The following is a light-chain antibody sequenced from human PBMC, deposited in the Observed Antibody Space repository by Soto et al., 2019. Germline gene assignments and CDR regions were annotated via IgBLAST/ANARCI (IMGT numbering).Light chain of an antibody. V-gene: IGLV2-14*03. J-gene: IGLJ1*01. Sequence: QSVLTQPTSVSGSPGQSITISCTGNHNDIGTYDYVSWYQQHPGRAPRLLIHGVTTRPSGISDRFSASKSGLTASLTIYGIQPEDEADYYCRSFTSNRIYVFAHGTKVTVL. CDR1: HNDIGTYDY. CDR3: RSFTSNRIYV. CDR2: GVT.